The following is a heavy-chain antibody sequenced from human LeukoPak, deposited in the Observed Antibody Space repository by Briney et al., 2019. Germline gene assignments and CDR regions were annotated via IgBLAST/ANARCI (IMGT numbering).Heavy chain of an antibody. Sequence: LTGGSLRLSCAASGFTFSSYWMSWVRQAPGKGLEWVANIKQDGSEKSYVDSVKGRFTISRDNAKNTLYLQMNSLRAEDTAVYYCAREAGPTTNWFDPWGQGTLVTVSS. CDR3: AREAGPTTNWFDP. CDR2: IKQDGSEK. CDR1: GFTFSSYW. V-gene: IGHV3-7*03. J-gene: IGHJ5*02. D-gene: IGHD1-26*01.